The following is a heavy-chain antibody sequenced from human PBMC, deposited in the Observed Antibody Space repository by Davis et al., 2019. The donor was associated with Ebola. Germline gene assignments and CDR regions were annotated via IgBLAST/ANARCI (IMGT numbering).Heavy chain of an antibody. Sequence: AASVKVSCKASGYTFTGYYMHWVRQAPGQGLEWMGRIIPILGIANYTQKFQGRVTITADKSTSTAYMELSSLRSEDTAVYYCARGGYQLPIDYWGQGTLVTVSS. V-gene: IGHV1-69*02. J-gene: IGHJ4*02. CDR3: ARGGYQLPIDY. CDR1: GYTFTGYY. D-gene: IGHD2-2*01. CDR2: IIPILGIA.